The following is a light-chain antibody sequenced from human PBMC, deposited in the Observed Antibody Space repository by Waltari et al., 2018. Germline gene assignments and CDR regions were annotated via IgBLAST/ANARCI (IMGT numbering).Light chain of an antibody. V-gene: IGLV5-45*02. CDR1: SDINVDTSR. Sequence: QAVLTQPSSLSASPGTSASLTCPFRSDINVDTSRIYWYQQTPGSPPQYLLRYRSDSDKHQDSRVPRRFSGSKDASANAGILLISGLQSEDEADYYCMIWHINAVVFGGGTTLTVL. CDR2: YRSDSDK. J-gene: IGLJ2*01. CDR3: MIWHINAVV.